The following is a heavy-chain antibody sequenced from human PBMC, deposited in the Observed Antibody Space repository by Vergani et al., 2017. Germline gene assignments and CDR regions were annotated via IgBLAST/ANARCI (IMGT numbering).Heavy chain of an antibody. CDR3: ARVSSSHRYYYYYMEV. CDR1: GGSISSYY. V-gene: IGHV4-59*01. D-gene: IGHD6-6*01. Sequence: QVQLQESGPGLVKPSETLSLTCTVSGGSISSYYWSWIRQPPGKGLEWIGYIYYSGSTNYNPSLKSRVTISVDTSKNQFSLKLSSVTAADTAVYYCARVSSSHRYYYYYMEVWGKGTTVTVSS. CDR2: IYYSGST. J-gene: IGHJ6*03.